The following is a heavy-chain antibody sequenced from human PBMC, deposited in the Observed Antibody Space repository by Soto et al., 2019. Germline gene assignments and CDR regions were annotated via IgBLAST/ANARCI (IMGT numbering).Heavy chain of an antibody. J-gene: IGHJ6*02. D-gene: IGHD3-16*01. V-gene: IGHV6-1*01. CDR2: TFYRSKWDT. Sequence: PSQTLSLTCVISGDRVSSNNAAWNWIRQSPSRGLEWLGRTFYRSKWDTDYGVSGRGRITINADTSKNQFSLQLDSVTPEDSAVYYCARDGGSGMDVWGQGTTVTVSS. CDR3: ARDGGSGMDV. CDR1: GDRVSSNNAA.